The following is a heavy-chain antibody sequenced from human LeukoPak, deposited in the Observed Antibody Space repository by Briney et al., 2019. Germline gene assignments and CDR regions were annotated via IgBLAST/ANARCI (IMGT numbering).Heavy chain of an antibody. CDR3: ARYCSGGCYSGVDF. D-gene: IGHD2-15*01. J-gene: IGHJ4*02. CDR1: GFTFSSFG. Sequence: GGSLRLSCAASGFTFSSFGMHWVRQAPGRGLEWVALILYDEKYYADSVKGRFTISRDNSKNTLYLQMDSLRAEDTAVYYCARYCSGGCYSGVDFWGQGTLDTVPS. CDR2: ILYDEK. V-gene: IGHV3-33*05.